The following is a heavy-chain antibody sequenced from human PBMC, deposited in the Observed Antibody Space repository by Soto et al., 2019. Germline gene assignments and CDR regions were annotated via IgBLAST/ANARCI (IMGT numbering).Heavy chain of an antibody. J-gene: IGHJ6*02. CDR1: GGTFRSYA. D-gene: IGHD2-8*01. V-gene: IGHV1-69*01. CDR2: IIPMFGKP. Sequence: QVQLVQSGAEVREPGSSVKVSCEASGGTFRSYAINWVRQAPGQGLEWMGGIIPMFGKPNYAEKFLGRVTIRADESTRTAYMEVTRLKSEATAVYYCARSMEINFFYCMDVWGLGTTVTVSS. CDR3: ARSMEINFFYCMDV.